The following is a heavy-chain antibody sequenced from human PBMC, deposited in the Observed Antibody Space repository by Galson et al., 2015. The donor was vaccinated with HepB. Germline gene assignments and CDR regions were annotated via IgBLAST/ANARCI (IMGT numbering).Heavy chain of an antibody. CDR1: GFTFSSFS. CDR3: ARDLRYAFDI. J-gene: IGHJ3*02. D-gene: IGHD4-17*01. CDR2: ISRDGSTI. V-gene: IGHV3-48*02. Sequence: SLRLSCAASGFTFSSFSMNWVRQAPGKGPGWVSYISRDGSTISYADSVKGRFTMSRDNAKNSLYLQMNSLRDEDTAVYYCARDLRYAFDIWGQGTMVTVSS.